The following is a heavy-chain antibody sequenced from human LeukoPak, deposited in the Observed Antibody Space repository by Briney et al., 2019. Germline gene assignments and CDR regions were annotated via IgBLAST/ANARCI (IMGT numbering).Heavy chain of an antibody. CDR3: ARVVGAILYYFDY. CDR2: ISAYNGNT. D-gene: IGHD1-26*01. CDR1: GYTFTGYY. V-gene: IGHV1-18*04. J-gene: IGHJ4*02. Sequence: APVKVSCKASGYTFTGYYMHWVRQAPGQGLEWMGWISAYNGNTNYAQKLQGRVTMTTDTSTSTAYMELRSLRSDDTAVYYCARVVGAILYYFDYWGQGTLVTVSS.